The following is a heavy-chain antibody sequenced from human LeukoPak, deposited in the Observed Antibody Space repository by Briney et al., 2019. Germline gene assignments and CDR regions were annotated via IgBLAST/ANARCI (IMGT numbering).Heavy chain of an antibody. J-gene: IGHJ6*02. CDR3: ARESSGYYYGDYYGMDV. CDR1: GFTVSSNY. CDR2: IYSGGST. V-gene: IGHV3-53*04. D-gene: IGHD3-22*01. Sequence: PGGSLRLSCAASGFTVSSNYMSWVRQAPGKGLEWVSVIYSGGSTYYADSVKGRFTISRHNSKNTLYLQMNSLRAEDTAVYYCARESSGYYYGDYYGMDVWGQGTTVTVSS.